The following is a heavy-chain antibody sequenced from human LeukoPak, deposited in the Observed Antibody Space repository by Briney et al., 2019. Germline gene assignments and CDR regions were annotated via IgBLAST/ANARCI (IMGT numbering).Heavy chain of an antibody. CDR2: TYYSGST. CDR3: ARSTSPTIGPDY. V-gene: IGHV4-59*01. CDR1: GGSISSYY. Sequence: SETLSLTCTVSGGSISSYYWSWIRQPPGKGLEWIGYTYYSGSTNYNPSLKSRVTISVDTSKNQFSLKLSSVTAADTAVYYCARSTSPTIGPDYWGQGTLVTVSS. D-gene: IGHD2-2*01. J-gene: IGHJ4*02.